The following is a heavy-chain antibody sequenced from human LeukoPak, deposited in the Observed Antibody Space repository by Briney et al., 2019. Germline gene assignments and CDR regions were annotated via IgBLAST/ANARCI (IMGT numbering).Heavy chain of an antibody. D-gene: IGHD6-19*01. CDR3: ARAEAVAGILDY. CDR2: IQHDGSEQ. Sequence: PGGSLRLSCAASGFSFSSYWMSWVRQAPGKGLEWVANIQHDGSEQYYVDSVKGRFTISRDNAKNSLYLQMNSLRGEDTAVYYCARAEAVAGILDYWGQGTLVTVSS. V-gene: IGHV3-7*01. CDR1: GFSFSSYW. J-gene: IGHJ4*02.